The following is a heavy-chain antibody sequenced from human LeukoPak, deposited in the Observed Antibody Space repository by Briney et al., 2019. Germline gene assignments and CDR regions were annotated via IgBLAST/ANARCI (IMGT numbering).Heavy chain of an antibody. V-gene: IGHV4-59*01. D-gene: IGHD3-22*01. J-gene: IGHJ4*02. CDR3: AAGYYDSSGYSPAFDY. CDR1: GGSLSSDY. CDR2: IYYSGRT. Sequence: SETLSLTCTVSGGSLSSDYWSGIRQPPGKGLEWIGYIYYSGRTNYNPSLKSRVTISVDTSKKQFSLKLSSVTAADTAVYYCAAGYYDSSGYSPAFDYWGQGTLVTVSS.